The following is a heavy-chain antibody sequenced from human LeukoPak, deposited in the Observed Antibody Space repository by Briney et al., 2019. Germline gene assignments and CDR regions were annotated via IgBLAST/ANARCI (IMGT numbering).Heavy chain of an antibody. CDR2: IYYSGST. V-gene: IGHV4-59*01. CDR3: ARSVGDGYNPGPFDI. CDR1: GGSISSYY. J-gene: IGHJ3*02. D-gene: IGHD5-24*01. Sequence: SEALSLTCTVSGGSISSYYWSWIRQPPGKGLEWIGYIYYSGSTNYNPSLKSRVTISVDTSKNQFSLKLSSVTAADTAVYYCARSVGDGYNPGPFDIWGQGTMVTVSS.